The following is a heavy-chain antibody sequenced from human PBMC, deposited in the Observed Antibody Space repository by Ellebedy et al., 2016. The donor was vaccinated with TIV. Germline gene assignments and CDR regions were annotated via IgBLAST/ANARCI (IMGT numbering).Heavy chain of an antibody. D-gene: IGHD6-19*01. CDR2: IYYSGST. CDR3: ARDRAVAGAYYYGMDV. V-gene: IGHV4-59*01. J-gene: IGHJ6*02. Sequence: MPSETLSLTCTVSGGSISSYYWSWIRQPPGQGLEWIGYIYYSGSTNYNPPPKIRVTRSGDTSKNQFSLKLSSVTAADTAVYYCARDRAVAGAYYYGMDVWGQGTTVTVSS. CDR1: GGSISSYY.